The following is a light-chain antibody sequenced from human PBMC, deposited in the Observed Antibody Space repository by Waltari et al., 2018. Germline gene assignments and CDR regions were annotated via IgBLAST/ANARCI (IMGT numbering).Light chain of an antibody. CDR3: QHYVRLPAT. J-gene: IGKJ1*01. CDR1: QSVSKY. Sequence: EIVLTQSTGTLSLSPGEGATLSCRASQSVSKYLAWYQQKPGQAPRLLIYGASSRATGIPDRFSGSGSGTDFSLTISRLEPEDFAVYYCQHYVRLPATFGQGTKVEIK. CDR2: GAS. V-gene: IGKV3-20*01.